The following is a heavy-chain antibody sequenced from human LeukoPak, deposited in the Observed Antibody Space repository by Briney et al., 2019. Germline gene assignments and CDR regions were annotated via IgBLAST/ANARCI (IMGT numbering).Heavy chain of an antibody. D-gene: IGHD2-2*01. J-gene: IGHJ4*02. Sequence: SETLSLTCTVSGGSISAYYWSWIRQLPGKGLQWIGYIYYSGGTNYNPSLKSRVTISVDTSKNQFSLKLNSVTAADTAVYYCASMVPAGYFDYWGQGTLVTVSS. CDR2: IYYSGGT. CDR3: ASMVPAGYFDY. CDR1: GGSISAYY. V-gene: IGHV4-59*01.